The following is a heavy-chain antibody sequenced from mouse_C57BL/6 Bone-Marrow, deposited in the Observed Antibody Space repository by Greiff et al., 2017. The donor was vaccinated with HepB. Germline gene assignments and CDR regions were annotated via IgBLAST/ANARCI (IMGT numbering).Heavy chain of an antibody. D-gene: IGHD1-1*01. J-gene: IGHJ1*03. CDR1: GFNIKNTY. CDR2: IDPANGNT. V-gene: IGHV14-3*01. Sequence: VQLKESVAELVRPGASVKLSCTASGFNIKNTYMHWVKQRPEQGLEWIGRIDPANGNTKYVPKFQGKATITADTSSNTAYLQLSSLTSEDTAIYYCVRCITKTNWYFDVWGTGTTVTVSS. CDR3: VRCITKTNWYFDV.